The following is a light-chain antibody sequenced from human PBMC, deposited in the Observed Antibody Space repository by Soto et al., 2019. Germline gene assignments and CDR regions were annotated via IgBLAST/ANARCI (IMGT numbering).Light chain of an antibody. CDR3: QQYGSSPPLT. V-gene: IGKV3-20*01. CDR2: GAS. J-gene: IGKJ4*01. CDR1: QSVSSSY. Sequence: EIVLTQSPGTLALSPGERATLSCRASQSVSSSYLAWYQQKPGQPPRLLIYGASSRATGIPDRFSGSGSGKIFTLSIRRLEPEDCAVYYCQQYGSSPPLTFGGGTKVEIK.